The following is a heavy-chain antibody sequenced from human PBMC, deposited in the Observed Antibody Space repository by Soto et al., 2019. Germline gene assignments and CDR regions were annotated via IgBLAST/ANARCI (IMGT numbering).Heavy chain of an antibody. D-gene: IGHD2-2*01. Sequence: QVQLVESGGGVVQPGRSLRLSCAASGFTFSSYDMHWVRQAPGKGLEWVAVISYDGSNKYYADSVKGRFTISRDNSKNTLYLQMNSLRAEDTAVYYCAKDQAAIYYYYGMDVWGQGTTVTVSS. CDR2: ISYDGSNK. J-gene: IGHJ6*02. CDR3: AKDQAAIYYYYGMDV. V-gene: IGHV3-30*18. CDR1: GFTFSSYD.